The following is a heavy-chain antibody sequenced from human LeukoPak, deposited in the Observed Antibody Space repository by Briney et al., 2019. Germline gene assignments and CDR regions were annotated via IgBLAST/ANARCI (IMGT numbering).Heavy chain of an antibody. D-gene: IGHD3-22*01. CDR2: ISSDGNNK. V-gene: IGHV3-30*18. CDR3: AKGNDIGGYYYPHFDY. Sequence: GGSLRLSCAASGFTFSSYGMHWVRQAPGKGLEWVAVISSDGNNKNYVDSVRGRFTFSRDNSKNTLYLQMNSLRAEDTAVYYCAKGNDIGGYYYPHFDYWGQGTLVTVSS. J-gene: IGHJ4*02. CDR1: GFTFSSYG.